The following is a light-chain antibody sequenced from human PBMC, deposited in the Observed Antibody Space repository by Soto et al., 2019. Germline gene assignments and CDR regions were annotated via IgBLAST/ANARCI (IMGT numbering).Light chain of an antibody. J-gene: IGLJ2*01. CDR2: DVS. Sequence: QSALTQPASVSGSPGQSITISCTGTSSDVGGYNYVSWYQQHPGKAPKLMIYDVSNRPSGVSKRFSGSKSGNTSSLTISRLQAEDEAEYYCSSYTSSSAVVFGGGIKHNVL. CDR1: SSDVGGYNY. V-gene: IGLV2-14*01. CDR3: SSYTSSSAVV.